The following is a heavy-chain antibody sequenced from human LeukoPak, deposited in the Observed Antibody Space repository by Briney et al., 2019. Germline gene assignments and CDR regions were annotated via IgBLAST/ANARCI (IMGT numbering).Heavy chain of an antibody. J-gene: IGHJ5*02. V-gene: IGHV3-7*01. CDR3: VKDAGTA. CDR2: IKKDGSEK. D-gene: IGHD2-8*02. Sequence: GGSLRLSCAASGFTFSNNWMSWVRQAPGKGLECVANIKKDGSEKYYINSVKGRFTISRDNAKNSLYLQMNSLKAEDTALYYCVKDAGTAWGQGTLVTVSS. CDR1: GFTFSNNW.